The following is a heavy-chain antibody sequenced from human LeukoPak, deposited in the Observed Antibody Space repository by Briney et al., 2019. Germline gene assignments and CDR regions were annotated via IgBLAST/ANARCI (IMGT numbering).Heavy chain of an antibody. J-gene: IGHJ4*02. CDR2: IRYDGSNK. CDR3: AKERDTAMVTIDY. V-gene: IGHV3-30*02. Sequence: GGSLRLSCAASGFTFREYSMSWVRQAPGRGLEWVAFIRYDGSNKYYADSVKGRFTISRDNSKNTLYLQMNSLRAEDTAVYYCAKERDTAMVTIDYWGQGTLVTVSS. D-gene: IGHD5-18*01. CDR1: GFTFREYS.